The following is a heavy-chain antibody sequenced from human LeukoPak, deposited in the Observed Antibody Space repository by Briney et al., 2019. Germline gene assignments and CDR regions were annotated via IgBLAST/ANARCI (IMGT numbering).Heavy chain of an antibody. D-gene: IGHD2-21*02. Sequence: GGSLRLSCAASGFTVSSNYMSWVRQAPGKGLEWVSVIYSGGSTYYADSVKGRFTISRDNSKNTLYLQMNSLRAEDTAVYYCARGSSDCGGDCYTYYFDYWGQGTLVTVSS. CDR1: GFTVSSNY. CDR2: IYSGGST. V-gene: IGHV3-53*05. J-gene: IGHJ4*02. CDR3: ARGSSDCGGDCYTYYFDY.